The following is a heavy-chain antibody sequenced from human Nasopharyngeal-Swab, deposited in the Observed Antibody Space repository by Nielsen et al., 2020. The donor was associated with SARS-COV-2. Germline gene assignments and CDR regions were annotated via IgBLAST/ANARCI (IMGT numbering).Heavy chain of an antibody. D-gene: IGHD1-26*01. CDR1: GFSFSGYG. V-gene: IGHV3-30*03. CDR2: ISYDGSNK. Sequence: GESLKISCAASGFSFSGYGIHWVRQAPGKGLEWVAVISYDGSNKYYADSVKGRFTISRDNSKNTLYLQMNSLRAEDTAVYYCASPYSGSYLDAFDIWGQGTMVTVSS. CDR3: ASPYSGSYLDAFDI. J-gene: IGHJ3*02.